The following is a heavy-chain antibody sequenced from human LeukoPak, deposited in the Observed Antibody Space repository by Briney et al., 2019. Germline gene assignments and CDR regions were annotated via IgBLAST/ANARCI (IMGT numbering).Heavy chain of an antibody. V-gene: IGHV1-2*02. J-gene: IGHJ4*02. CDR3: ARGLPAPDDLFFFDQ. D-gene: IGHD1-1*01. CDR1: GYSFTGYY. Sequence: ASVKVSCKTSGYSFTGYYLHWVRLAPGQGLEWMGWLNPYSGGTTYAQTFLGRVTMTRDTSISTASLELRRLRSDDTAVYYCARGLPAPDDLFFFDQWGQGTLVTVAS. CDR2: LNPYSGGT.